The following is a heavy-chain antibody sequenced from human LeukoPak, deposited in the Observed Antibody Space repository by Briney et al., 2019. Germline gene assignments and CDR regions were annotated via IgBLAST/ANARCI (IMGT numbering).Heavy chain of an antibody. D-gene: IGHD4-11*01. CDR3: AKEPTTSWSFDY. Sequence: GGSLRLSCAASGFTFSSYAMHWVRQAPGKGLEWVAVISYDGSNKYYADSVKGRFTISRDNSKNTLYLQMNSRRAEDTAVYYCAKEPTTSWSFDYWGQGTLVTVSS. CDR2: ISYDGSNK. V-gene: IGHV3-30*04. J-gene: IGHJ4*02. CDR1: GFTFSSYA.